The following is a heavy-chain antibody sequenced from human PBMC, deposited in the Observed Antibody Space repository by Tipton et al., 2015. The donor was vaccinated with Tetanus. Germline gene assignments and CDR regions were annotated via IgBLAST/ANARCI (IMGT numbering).Heavy chain of an antibody. CDR3: ARDSSFGGVVVSDAFDF. Sequence: QSGAEVKKPGASVKVSCKASGYTFTSYGISWVRQAPGQGLEWMGWISAYNGNTNYAQKLQGRVTMTTDTSTSTVYMELRSLRSDDTAVYYCARDSSFGGVVVSDAFDFWGQGTMVTVSS. CDR1: GYTFTSYG. J-gene: IGHJ3*01. D-gene: IGHD3-16*02. CDR2: ISAYNGNT. V-gene: IGHV1-18*01.